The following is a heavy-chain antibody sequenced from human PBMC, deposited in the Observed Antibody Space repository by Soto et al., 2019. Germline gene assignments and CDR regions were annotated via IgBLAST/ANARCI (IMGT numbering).Heavy chain of an antibody. CDR3: ARGRRSFYVDS. J-gene: IGHJ4*02. D-gene: IGHD3-10*01. V-gene: IGHV1-8*01. CDR1: GYTFINYD. CDR2: MNPSNGNA. Sequence: QVILVQSGAEVKNPGASARVSCKTSGYTFINYDINWVRQAPGQGLEWMGWMNPSNGNAVYAQNFQGRVTMTGTTSMNTAHLALGSLTFADTAIYYCARGRRSFYVDSWGQGTLVTVSS.